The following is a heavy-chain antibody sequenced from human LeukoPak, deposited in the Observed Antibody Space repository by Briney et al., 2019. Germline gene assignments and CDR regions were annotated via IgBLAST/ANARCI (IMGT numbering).Heavy chain of an antibody. J-gene: IGHJ4*02. CDR2: IYYTGST. CDR3: GRVTEWNDFDY. Sequence: SETLSLTCTVSGGSISSYYWAWIRQPPGKGLEWIGYIYYTGSTNYNPSLKSRVTISVDLSKNHFSLNLNSVTAADTAVYYCGRVTEWNDFDYWGQGTLVTVSS. CDR1: GGSISSYY. D-gene: IGHD1-1*01. V-gene: IGHV4-59*01.